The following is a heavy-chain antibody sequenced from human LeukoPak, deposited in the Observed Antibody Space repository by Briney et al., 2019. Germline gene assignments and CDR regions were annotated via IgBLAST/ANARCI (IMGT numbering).Heavy chain of an antibody. CDR2: ISGSGGST. V-gene: IGHV3-23*01. CDR3: AKGGDDILTGCFDY. Sequence: GGSLRLSCAASGFTFSSYAMSWVRQAPGKGLEWVSAISGSGGSTYYADSVRGRFTISRDNSKNTLYLQMNSLRAEDTAVYYCAKGGDDILTGCFDYWGQGTLVTVSS. J-gene: IGHJ4*02. D-gene: IGHD3-9*01. CDR1: GFTFSSYA.